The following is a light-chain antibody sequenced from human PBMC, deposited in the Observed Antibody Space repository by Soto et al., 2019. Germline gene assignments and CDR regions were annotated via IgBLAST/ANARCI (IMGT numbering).Light chain of an antibody. CDR2: GNS. V-gene: IGLV1-40*01. CDR3: QSYDSSLSGSV. Sequence: QSVLTQPPSVSGAPGQRVTISCTGSSSKIGAGYDVHWYQQLPGTAPKLLIYGNSNRPSGVPDRFSGSKSGTSASLAITGLQAEDEADYSCQSYDSSLSGSVFGGGTKLTVL. J-gene: IGLJ3*02. CDR1: SSKIGAGYD.